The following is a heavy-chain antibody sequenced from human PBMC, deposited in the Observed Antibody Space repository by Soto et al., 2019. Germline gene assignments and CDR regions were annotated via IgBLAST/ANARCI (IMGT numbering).Heavy chain of an antibody. J-gene: IGHJ3*02. CDR3: ARPLHSGSYWGGAFDI. CDR1: VYSFTSYW. D-gene: IGHD1-26*01. V-gene: IGHV5-51*01. Sequence: PGESLKISCKGSVYSFTSYWIGWVRQMPGKGLEWMGIIYPGDSDTRYSPSFQGQVTISADKSISTAYLQWSSLKASDTAMYYCARPLHSGSYWGGAFDIWGQGKMVTVSS. CDR2: IYPGDSDT.